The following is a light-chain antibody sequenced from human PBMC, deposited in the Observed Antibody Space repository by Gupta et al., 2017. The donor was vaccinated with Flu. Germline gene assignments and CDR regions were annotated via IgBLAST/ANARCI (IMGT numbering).Light chain of an antibody. Sequence: QSALTQPRSVSGSPGQSVTISCTGTSSDVDGYNYVSWYQQHPGKVPKLMIYDVNKRPSGVPDRFSGSKSGNTASLTISGLQADDEADYYCCSLARDSWVFGGGTKLTVL. CDR3: CSLARDSWV. CDR2: DVN. CDR1: SSDVDGYNY. V-gene: IGLV2-11*01. J-gene: IGLJ3*02.